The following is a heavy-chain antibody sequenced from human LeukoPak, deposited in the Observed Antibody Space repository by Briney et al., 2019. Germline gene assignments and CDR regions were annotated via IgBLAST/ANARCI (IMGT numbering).Heavy chain of an antibody. Sequence: SGGSLRLSCAASGFTVSRKYMNWVRQAPGKGLEWVSVIYSGGSTYYADSVKGRFTISRDNSKDTLYLQMNSLRAEDTAVYYCAPILTGIAVAPPPFDWGQGTLVTVSS. V-gene: IGHV3-53*01. J-gene: IGHJ4*02. CDR1: GFTVSRKY. CDR3: APILTGIAVAPPPFD. D-gene: IGHD6-19*01. CDR2: IYSGGST.